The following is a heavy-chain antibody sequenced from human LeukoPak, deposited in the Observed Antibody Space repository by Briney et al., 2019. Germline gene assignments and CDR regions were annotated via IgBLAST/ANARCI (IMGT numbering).Heavy chain of an antibody. CDR3: ARERGYCSSTSCTEGGY. J-gene: IGHJ4*02. D-gene: IGHD2-2*01. V-gene: IGHV1-18*01. CDR1: GYTFTGYG. Sequence: ASVKVSCKASGYTFTGYGITWVRQAPGQGLEWMGWISANKGNTNYAQKFQGRVTMTTDTSTRTAYMELRSLRFDDTAEYYCARERGYCSSTSCTEGGYWGQGTLVTVSS. CDR2: ISANKGNT.